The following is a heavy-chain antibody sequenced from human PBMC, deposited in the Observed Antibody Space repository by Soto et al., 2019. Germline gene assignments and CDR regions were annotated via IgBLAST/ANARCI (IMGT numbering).Heavy chain of an antibody. D-gene: IGHD1-1*01. CDR2: INAGNGNT. CDR1: GYTFTSYA. CDR3: VRDLWSSWVNWNPAYGLDY. V-gene: IGHV1-3*01. J-gene: IGHJ4*02. Sequence: QVQLVQSGAEVKKPGASVKVSCKASGYTFTSYAMHWVRQAPGQRLEWMGWINAGNGNTKYSQKFQGRVTITRDTSASTAYMELSSLRSEDTAVYYCVRDLWSSWVNWNPAYGLDYWGQGTLVTVSS.